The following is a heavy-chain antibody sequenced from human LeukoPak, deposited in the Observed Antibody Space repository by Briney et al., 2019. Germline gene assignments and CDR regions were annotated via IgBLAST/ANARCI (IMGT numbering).Heavy chain of an antibody. V-gene: IGHV1-24*01. CDR3: ATQQLVRFVLRFQH. CDR2: FDPEDGET. D-gene: IGHD6-13*01. Sequence: ASVKVSCKVSRYTLTELSMHWVRQAPGKGLEWMGRFDPEDGETIYAQKFQGRVTMTEDTSTNTAYMELSSLRSGDTAVYYCATQQLVRFVLRFQHWGQGTLVTVSS. CDR1: RYTLTELS. J-gene: IGHJ1*01.